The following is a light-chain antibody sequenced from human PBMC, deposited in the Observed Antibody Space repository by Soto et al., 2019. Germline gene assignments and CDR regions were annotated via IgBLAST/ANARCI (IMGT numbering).Light chain of an antibody. CDR1: QGLRSY. CDR3: QQVNVYPST. V-gene: IGKV1-9*01. J-gene: IGKJ4*01. Sequence: IHLTKPHSSLPHLEENRVPILCRPSQGLRSYLGWYQQKPGKAPNLLIYDASTLHSGVPSRFSGGGSGTDFTLTISSLQPEDFATYYCQQVNVYPSTFGGGTKVEIK. CDR2: DAS.